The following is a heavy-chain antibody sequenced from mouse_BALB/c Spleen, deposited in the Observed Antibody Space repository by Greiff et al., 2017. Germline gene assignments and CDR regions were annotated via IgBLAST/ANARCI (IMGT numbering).Heavy chain of an antibody. J-gene: IGHJ3*01. CDR1: GYSITSDYA. CDR3: ARDDYRYAWFAY. V-gene: IGHV3-2*02. CDR2: ISYSGST. Sequence: EVQLQESGPGLVKPSQSLSLTCTVTGYSITSDYAWNWIRQFPGNKLEWMGYISYSGSTSYNPSLKSRISITRDTSKNQFFLQLNSVTTEDTATYYCARDDYRYAWFAYWGQGTLVTVSA. D-gene: IGHD2-14*01.